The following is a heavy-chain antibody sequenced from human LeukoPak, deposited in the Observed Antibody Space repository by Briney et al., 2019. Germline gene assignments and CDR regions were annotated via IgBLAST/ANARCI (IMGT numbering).Heavy chain of an antibody. CDR1: GGSFSGYY. V-gene: IGHV4-34*01. Sequence: SETLSLTCAVYGGSFSGYYWSWIRQPPGKGLEWIGEINHSGSTNYNPSLKSRVTISVDTSKNQFSLKLSSVTAADTAVYYCARSHSRDLGAPIDYWGQGTLVTVSS. D-gene: IGHD3-16*01. CDR3: ARSHSRDLGAPIDY. J-gene: IGHJ4*02. CDR2: INHSGST.